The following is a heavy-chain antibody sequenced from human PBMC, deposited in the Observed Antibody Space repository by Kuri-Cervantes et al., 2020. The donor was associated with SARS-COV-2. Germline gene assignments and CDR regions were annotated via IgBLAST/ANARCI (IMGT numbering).Heavy chain of an antibody. CDR1: GFTFSSYS. CDR2: ISSSSSYI. V-gene: IGHV3-21*01. Sequence: GESLKISCPASGFTFSSYSMNWVRQAPGKGLEWVSSISSSSSYIYYADSVKGRFTISRDNAKNSLYLQMNSLRAEDTAVYYCACPGKTPAAYWGQGTLVTVSS. CDR3: ACPGKTPAAY. D-gene: IGHD2-15*01. J-gene: IGHJ4*02.